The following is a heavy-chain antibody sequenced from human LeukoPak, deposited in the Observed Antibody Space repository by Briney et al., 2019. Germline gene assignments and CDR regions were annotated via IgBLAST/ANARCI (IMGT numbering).Heavy chain of an antibody. CDR1: GFTFSSYN. J-gene: IGHJ4*02. CDR2: ISSSSSYI. Sequence: PGGSLRLSCAASGFTFSSYNMNWVRQAPGKGLEWVSSISSSSSYIYYADSVKGRFTISRDNAKNSLYLQMSSLRAEDTAVYYCARDSGNSGSYFPSDYWGQGTLVTVSS. D-gene: IGHD1-26*01. V-gene: IGHV3-21*01. CDR3: ARDSGNSGSYFPSDY.